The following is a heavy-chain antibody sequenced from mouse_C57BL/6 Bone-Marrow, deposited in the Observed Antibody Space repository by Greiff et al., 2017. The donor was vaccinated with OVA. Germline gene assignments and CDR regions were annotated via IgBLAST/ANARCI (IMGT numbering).Heavy chain of an antibody. CDR1: GYTFTSYW. J-gene: IGHJ2*01. V-gene: IGHV1-50*01. Sequence: QVQLQQPGAELVKPGSSVKLSCKASGYTFTSYWMQWVKQRPGQGLEWIGDIDPSDSYTNYNQKFKGKATLTVDTSSSTAYMQLSGLTSEDSAVYYWARCSPNYFDYWGQGTTLTVSS. CDR3: ARCSPNYFDY. D-gene: IGHD1-1*01. CDR2: IDPSDSYT.